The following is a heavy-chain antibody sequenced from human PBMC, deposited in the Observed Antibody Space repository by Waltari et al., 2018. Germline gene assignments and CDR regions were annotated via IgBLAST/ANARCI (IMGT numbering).Heavy chain of an antibody. D-gene: IGHD6-25*01. J-gene: IGHJ4*02. Sequence: QVQLVQSGAEVKKPGSSVKVSCKASGGTFSSYTLSWVRQAPGQGLEWMGRIIPILGIANYAQKFQGRVTITADKSTSTAYMELSSLRSEDTAVYYCARANDSGYQIDYWGQGTLVTVSS. CDR2: IIPILGIA. CDR1: GGTFSSYT. CDR3: ARANDSGYQIDY. V-gene: IGHV1-69*02.